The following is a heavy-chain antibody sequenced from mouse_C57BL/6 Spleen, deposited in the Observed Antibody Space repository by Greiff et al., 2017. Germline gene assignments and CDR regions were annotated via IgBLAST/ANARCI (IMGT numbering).Heavy chain of an antibody. CDR1: GFNFNDYY. Sequence: VQLKQSGAELVKPGASVKLSCTASGFNFNDYYMHWVKQRTEQGLEWIGEIDPEDGETKSAAKFQGQATITADTSSNTAYLQLSSLTSEDTAVYYCSKDCGSGYGMDYWGQGTSVTVSS. CDR2: IDPEDGET. V-gene: IGHV14-2*01. D-gene: IGHD1-1*01. J-gene: IGHJ4*01. CDR3: SKDCGSGYGMDY.